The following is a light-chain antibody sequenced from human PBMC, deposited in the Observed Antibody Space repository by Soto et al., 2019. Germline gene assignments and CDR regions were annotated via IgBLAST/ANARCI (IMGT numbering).Light chain of an antibody. CDR3: QQYHTYWT. CDR1: QGISSY. V-gene: IGKV1-9*01. Sequence: DIQMTQSPSTLSGSVGYRFTITCRAIQGISSYLAWYQQKPGKAPKLLIYAASTLQSGVPSRLSGSGSGTEFTLTIISLQPDDFATYYCQQYHTYWTFGQGTKVDIK. CDR2: AAS. J-gene: IGKJ1*01.